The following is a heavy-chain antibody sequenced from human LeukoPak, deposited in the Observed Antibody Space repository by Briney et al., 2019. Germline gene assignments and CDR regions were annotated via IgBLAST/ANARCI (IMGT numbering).Heavy chain of an antibody. CDR3: ARGPLAGSSSRYYYYMDV. CDR1: GYTLTELS. Sequence: ASVKVSCKVSGYTLTELSMHWVRQAPGKGLEWMGGFGPEDGETIYAQKFQGRVTMTEDTSTDTAYMELSSLRSEDTAVYYCARGPLAGSSSRYYYYMDVWGKGTTVTVSS. D-gene: IGHD6-6*01. V-gene: IGHV1-24*01. J-gene: IGHJ6*03. CDR2: FGPEDGET.